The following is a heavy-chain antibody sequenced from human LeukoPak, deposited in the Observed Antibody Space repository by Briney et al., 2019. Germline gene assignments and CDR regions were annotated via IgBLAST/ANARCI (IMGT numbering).Heavy chain of an antibody. CDR3: ATRVYYYGSGSYHFDY. Sequence: ASVKVSCKVSGYTLTELSMHWVRQAPGKGLERMGGFDPEDGETIYAQKFQGRVTMTEDTSTDTAYMELSSLRSEDTAVYYCATRVYYYGSGSYHFDYWGQGTLVTVSS. J-gene: IGHJ4*02. V-gene: IGHV1-24*01. D-gene: IGHD3-10*01. CDR1: GYTLTELS. CDR2: FDPEDGET.